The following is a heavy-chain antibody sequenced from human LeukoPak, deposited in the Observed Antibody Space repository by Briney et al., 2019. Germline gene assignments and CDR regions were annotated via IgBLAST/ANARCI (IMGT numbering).Heavy chain of an antibody. V-gene: IGHV3-20*04. CDR3: ARDEGIAAAGAFDY. CDR2: INWNGGST. Sequence: GGSLRLSCAASGFTFDDYGMSWVRQAPGKGLEWVSGINWNGGSTGYADSVKGRFTISRDNAKNSLYLQMNSLRAEDTALYYCARDEGIAAAGAFDYWGQGTLVTVSS. D-gene: IGHD6-13*01. CDR1: GFTFDDYG. J-gene: IGHJ4*02.